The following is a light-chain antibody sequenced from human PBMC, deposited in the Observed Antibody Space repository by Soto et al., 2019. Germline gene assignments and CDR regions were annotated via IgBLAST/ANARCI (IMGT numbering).Light chain of an antibody. CDR3: QQYGRAPIT. CDR2: GAS. Sequence: EIVLTQAPCTLSLSPLERATLSFMSSQTIINSLLSWYQQKLFQSPRLLIYGASSRATGIPDRFIGSGSGTDFTLTISRLEPADFAVYACQQYGRAPITFGQGTRLEIK. J-gene: IGKJ5*01. CDR1: QTIINSL. V-gene: IGKV3-20*01.